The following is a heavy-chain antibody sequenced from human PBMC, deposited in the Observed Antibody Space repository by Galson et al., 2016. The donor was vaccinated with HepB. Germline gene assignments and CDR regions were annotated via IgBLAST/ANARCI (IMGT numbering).Heavy chain of an antibody. Sequence: ETLSLTCTVSAGSISSSTHYWGWIRQPPGKGLEWIGSIYYSGTTYYKPSLESRVSISVDTSKNHFSLKLNSVTAADTAGYYCARHFWSGYYRGPFDYWGQGTLVTVSS. V-gene: IGHV4-39*01. D-gene: IGHD3-3*01. CDR1: AGSISSSTHY. J-gene: IGHJ4*02. CDR2: IYYSGTT. CDR3: ARHFWSGYYRGPFDY.